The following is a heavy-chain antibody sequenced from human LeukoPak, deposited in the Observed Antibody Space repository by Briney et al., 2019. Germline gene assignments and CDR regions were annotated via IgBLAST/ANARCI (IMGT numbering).Heavy chain of an antibody. J-gene: IGHJ4*02. D-gene: IGHD6-13*01. Sequence: SETLSLTCTVSGGSISSSSYYWGWIRQPPGKGLEWIGSIYYSGSTYYNPSLKSRVTISVDTSKNQFSLKLCSVTAADTAVYYCARHARYFQRLSSSSWFFFDYWGQGTLVTVSS. CDR1: GGSISSSSYY. V-gene: IGHV4-39*01. CDR3: ARHARYFQRLSSSSWFFFDY. CDR2: IYYSGST.